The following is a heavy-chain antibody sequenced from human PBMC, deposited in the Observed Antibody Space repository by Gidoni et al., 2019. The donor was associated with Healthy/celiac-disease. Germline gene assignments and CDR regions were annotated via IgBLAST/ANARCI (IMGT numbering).Heavy chain of an antibody. Sequence: QVQLQESGPGLVKPSETLSLTCTVSGGSISSYYWSWIRQPPGKGLEWIGYIYYSGSTNYNPSLKSRVTISVDTSKNQFSLKLSSVTAADTAVYYCARALYSSSWYATYYFDYWGQGTLVTVSS. V-gene: IGHV4-59*01. J-gene: IGHJ4*02. CDR3: ARALYSSSWYATYYFDY. CDR1: GGSISSYY. CDR2: IYYSGST. D-gene: IGHD6-13*01.